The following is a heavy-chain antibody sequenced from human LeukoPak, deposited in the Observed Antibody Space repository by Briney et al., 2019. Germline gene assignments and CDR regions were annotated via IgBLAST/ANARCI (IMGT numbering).Heavy chain of an antibody. V-gene: IGHV4-34*01. D-gene: IGHD3-16*01. J-gene: IGHJ4*02. CDR2: INHSGRT. CDR1: GGSFSGYY. Sequence: PSETLSLTCAVYGGSFSGYYWSWLRQPPGKGLEWIGEINHSGRTNYNTSLKSRVTISVDTSKNQVSLDLSSGTAADTGVYDCGKSLYRGSDYWGQGTLVTVSS. CDR3: GKSLYRGSDY.